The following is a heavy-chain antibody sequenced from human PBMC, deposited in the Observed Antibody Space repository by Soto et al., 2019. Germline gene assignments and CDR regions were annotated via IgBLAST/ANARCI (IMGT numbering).Heavy chain of an antibody. CDR1: VVSISSGGSY. V-gene: IGHV4-31*03. CDR3: ASGHCFPSSCSYLDL. Sequence: QVQLQESGPGLVKPSQTLSLTCTVSVVSISSGGSYWSWILQSPGKGLEWIGYIYYSVTTYYNPSIKSRVSISLDTSKNQFSLKLSSVTAADTAIYYLASGHCFPSSCSYLDLWGRGTLVTVSS. CDR2: IYYSVTT. J-gene: IGHJ2*01. D-gene: IGHD6-13*01.